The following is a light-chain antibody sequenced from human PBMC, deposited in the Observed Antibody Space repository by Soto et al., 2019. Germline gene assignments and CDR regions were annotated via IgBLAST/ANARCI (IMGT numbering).Light chain of an antibody. CDR2: DND. V-gene: IGLV1-44*01. Sequence: QSALTQSPSASGTPGQRVTMSCSGSTSNIGKNPVNWYQQSPGTAPKLLMYDNDQRPSGVPDRFSGSKSGTSASLAINGLQSADETDYYCAAWDDSLNGYGFGTGTKV. CDR3: AAWDDSLNGYG. J-gene: IGLJ1*01. CDR1: TSNIGKNP.